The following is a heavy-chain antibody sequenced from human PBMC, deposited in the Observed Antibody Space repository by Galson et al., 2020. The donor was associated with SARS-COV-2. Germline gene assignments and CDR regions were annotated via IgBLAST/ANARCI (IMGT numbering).Heavy chain of an antibody. V-gene: IGHV1-2*02. Sequence: ASVKVSCKASGYTFTDYYIHWVRQAPGQGLEWMGWINPKSGGTNYAQKFEGRVTMTRDTSITTAYMELSRLRADDTAVYYCARLRFYDVLSGYIVGVWGKGARVTGSS. CDR2: INPKSGGT. CDR1: GYTFTDYY. CDR3: ARLRFYDVLSGYIVGV. J-gene: IGHJ6*04. D-gene: IGHD3-3*01.